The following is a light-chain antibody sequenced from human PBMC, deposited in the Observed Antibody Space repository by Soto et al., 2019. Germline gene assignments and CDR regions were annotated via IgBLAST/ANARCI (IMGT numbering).Light chain of an antibody. CDR1: QSISTW. V-gene: IGKV1-5*03. J-gene: IGKJ1*01. CDR2: KAS. CDR3: QQYNTYSWT. Sequence: DIQVTKTPSTLSASVGDRVTITCRASQSISTWLAWYQQKPGKAPKLLIYKASNLESGVPSRFSGSGSGTEFTLTISSLQPGDFATYYCQQYNTYSWTFGQGTKVDIK.